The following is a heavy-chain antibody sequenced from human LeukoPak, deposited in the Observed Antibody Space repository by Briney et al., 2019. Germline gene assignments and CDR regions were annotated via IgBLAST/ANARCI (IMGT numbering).Heavy chain of an antibody. CDR1: GGSISSSSYY. J-gene: IGHJ5*02. CDR2: FYYSGNT. V-gene: IGHV4-39*01. CDR3: ARHWTGP. D-gene: IGHD3/OR15-3a*01. Sequence: SETLSLTCTVSGGSISSSSYYWGWIRQPPGKGLEWIGSFYYSGNTYYNPSLQSRVTMSVDTSKNQFSLRLSSVTAADTAVYYCARHWTGPWGQGTLVTVSS.